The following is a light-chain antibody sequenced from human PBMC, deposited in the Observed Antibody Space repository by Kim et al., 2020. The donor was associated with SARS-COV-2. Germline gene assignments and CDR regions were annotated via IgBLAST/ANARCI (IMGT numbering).Light chain of an antibody. Sequence: VSPGESATLSCRASQSTNTNLAWYQQKPGQTPRLIMHGASTRATGIPARFSGSGSGTEFTLTINNLQSEDSSVYYCQQYTSWPITLGQGTRLEIK. CDR3: QQYTSWPIT. CDR1: QSTNTN. CDR2: GAS. J-gene: IGKJ5*01. V-gene: IGKV3-15*01.